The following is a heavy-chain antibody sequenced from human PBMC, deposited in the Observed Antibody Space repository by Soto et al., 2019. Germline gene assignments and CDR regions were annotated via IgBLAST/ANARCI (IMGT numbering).Heavy chain of an antibody. V-gene: IGHV3-66*01. CDR3: ARVLYCSSTSGYWFDP. Sequence: EVQLVESGGGLVQPGGSLRLSCAASGFTVSSNYMSWVRQAPGKGLEWVSVIYSGGSTYYADSVKGRFTISRDNSKNTLYLQMNSLRAEDTAVYYCARVLYCSSTSGYWFDPWGQGTLVTVSS. D-gene: IGHD2-2*01. CDR2: IYSGGST. J-gene: IGHJ5*02. CDR1: GFTVSSNY.